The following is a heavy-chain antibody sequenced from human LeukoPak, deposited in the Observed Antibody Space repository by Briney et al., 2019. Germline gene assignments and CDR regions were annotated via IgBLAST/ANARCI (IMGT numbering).Heavy chain of an antibody. D-gene: IGHD2-2*01. CDR3: AGSGQYQLPSWYFDL. J-gene: IGHJ2*01. V-gene: IGHV4-34*01. CDR1: GGSFSGYY. CDR2: INHSGST. Sequence: SETLSLTCAVYGGSFSGYYWSWIRQPPGKGLEWIGEINHSGSTNYNPSLKSRVTISVDTSKNQFSLKLSSVTAADTAVYYCAGSGQYQLPSWYFDLWGRGTLVTVSS.